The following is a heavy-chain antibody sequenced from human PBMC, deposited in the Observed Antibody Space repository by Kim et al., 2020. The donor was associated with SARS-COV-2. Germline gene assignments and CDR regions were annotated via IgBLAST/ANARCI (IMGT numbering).Heavy chain of an antibody. V-gene: IGHV3-21*01. J-gene: IGHJ6*02. Sequence: GGSLRLSCAASGFTFSSYSMNWVRQAPGKGLEWVSSISSSSSYIYYADSVKGRFTISRDNAKNSLYLQMNSLRAEDTAVYYCARDMYYDILTGYYPGARYYYYYGMDVWGQGTTVTVSS. CDR3: ARDMYYDILTGYYPGARYYYYYGMDV. D-gene: IGHD3-9*01. CDR1: GFTFSSYS. CDR2: ISSSSSYI.